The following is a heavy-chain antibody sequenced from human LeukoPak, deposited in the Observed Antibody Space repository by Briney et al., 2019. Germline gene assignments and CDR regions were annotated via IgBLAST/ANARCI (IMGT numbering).Heavy chain of an antibody. Sequence: PGGSLRLSCAASGFTFSSYSMNWVRQAPGKGLEWVSSISSSSSYIYYADSVKGRFTISRDNAENSLYQQMNSLRAEDTAVYYCARGLCGGGCYDHWGQGTLVTVSS. J-gene: IGHJ4*02. CDR2: ISSSSSYI. D-gene: IGHD2-21*01. CDR1: GFTFSSYS. V-gene: IGHV3-21*01. CDR3: ARGLCGGGCYDH.